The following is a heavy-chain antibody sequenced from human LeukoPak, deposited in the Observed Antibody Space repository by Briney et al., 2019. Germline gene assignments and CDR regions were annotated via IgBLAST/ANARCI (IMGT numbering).Heavy chain of an antibody. CDR2: IWYDGSNK. V-gene: IGHV3-33*08. CDR3: AREGSSGWYYFDY. D-gene: IGHD6-19*01. Sequence: GGSLRLSCVASGFSFDDYSMHWVRQAPGKGLKWVAVIWYDGSNKYYADSVKGRFTISRDNSKNTLYLQMNSPRAEDTAVYYCAREGSSGWYYFDYWGQGTLVTVSS. J-gene: IGHJ4*02. CDR1: GFSFDDYS.